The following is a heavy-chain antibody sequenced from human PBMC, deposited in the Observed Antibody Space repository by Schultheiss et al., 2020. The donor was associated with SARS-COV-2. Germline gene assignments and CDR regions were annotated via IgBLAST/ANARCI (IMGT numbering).Heavy chain of an antibody. Sequence: GGSLRLSCAASGFTFSSYVMSWVRQAPGKGLEWVGRIKSKTDGGTTDYAASVKGRFTISRDDSKNTLYLQMNSLKTEDTAVYYCTTVGSGYDDYYYYGMDVWGRGTLVTVSS. J-gene: IGHJ6*02. CDR2: IKSKTDGGTT. CDR1: GFTFSSYV. D-gene: IGHD5-12*01. CDR3: TTVGSGYDDYYYYGMDV. V-gene: IGHV3-15*01.